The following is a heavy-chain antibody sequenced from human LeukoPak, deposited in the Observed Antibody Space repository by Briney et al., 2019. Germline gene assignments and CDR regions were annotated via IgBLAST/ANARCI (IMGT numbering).Heavy chain of an antibody. V-gene: IGHV4-34*01. CDR1: GGSFSGYY. J-gene: IGHJ4*02. CDR3: ARGIPGSVVVPAALYYFDY. D-gene: IGHD2-2*01. Sequence: PSETLSLTCAVYGGSFSGYYWSWIRQPPGKGLEWIGEINHSGSTNYNPSLKSRVTISVDTSKNQFSLKLRSVTAADTAVYYCARGIPGSVVVPAALYYFDYGGQGTLVTVSS. CDR2: INHSGST.